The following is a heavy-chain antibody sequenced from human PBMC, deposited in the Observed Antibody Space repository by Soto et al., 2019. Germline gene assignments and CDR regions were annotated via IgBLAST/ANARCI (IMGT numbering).Heavy chain of an antibody. Sequence: ASVKVSCKASGYTFTRSGISWVRQAPGQGLEWMGWISTYNGDTNYTQTFQGRVTMTTDTSTSTVHMEVRSLRSDDTAVYYCAREGVAPYYYYGMDVWGQGTPVTVSS. J-gene: IGHJ6*02. CDR2: ISTYNGDT. CDR3: AREGVAPYYYYGMDV. V-gene: IGHV1-18*01. CDR1: GYTFTRSG. D-gene: IGHD5-12*01.